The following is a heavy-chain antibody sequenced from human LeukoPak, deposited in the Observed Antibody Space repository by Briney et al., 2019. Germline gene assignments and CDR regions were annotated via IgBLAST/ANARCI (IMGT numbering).Heavy chain of an antibody. CDR1: GYTFTSYA. V-gene: IGHV1-3*01. Sequence: ASVKVSCKASGYTFTSYAMHWVRQAPGQRLEWMGWINAGNGNTKYSQKFQGRVTITRDTSASTAYMEPSSLRSENTAVYYCASARVPFLGYCSGGSCLSGGWFDPWGQGTLVTVSS. D-gene: IGHD2-15*01. CDR2: INAGNGNT. CDR3: ASARVPFLGYCSGGSCLSGGWFDP. J-gene: IGHJ5*02.